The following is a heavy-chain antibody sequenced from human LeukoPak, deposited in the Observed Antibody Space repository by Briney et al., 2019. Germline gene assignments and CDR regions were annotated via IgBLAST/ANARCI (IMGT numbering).Heavy chain of an antibody. CDR1: GYTFTGYY. Sequence: ASVKVSCKASGYTFTGYYMHWVRQAPGQGLEWVGWINPKSGGTKYAQKFQGRVTMTRDTSISTAYMEVSRLRSDDTAVYYCARDHCSSTSCYSGWYVWGKGTTVTVSS. CDR3: ARDHCSSTSCYSGWYV. CDR2: INPKSGGT. V-gene: IGHV1-2*02. J-gene: IGHJ6*04. D-gene: IGHD2-2*01.